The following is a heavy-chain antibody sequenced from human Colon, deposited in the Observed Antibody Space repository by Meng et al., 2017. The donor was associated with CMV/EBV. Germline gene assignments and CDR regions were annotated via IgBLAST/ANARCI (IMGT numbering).Heavy chain of an antibody. V-gene: IGHV3-48*03. CDR1: GFTFSMFSTYE. D-gene: IGHD5-18*01. Sequence: GGSLRLSCSASGFTFSMFSTYEMNWVRQAPGKGLEWISSISSSGDTRYYADSVKGRFTTSRDNAKNSLYLQMNSLRAEDSAVYYCARDQGRYTNYVYYWGQGTVVTVSS. CDR2: ISSSGDTR. CDR3: ARDQGRYTNYVYY. J-gene: IGHJ4*02.